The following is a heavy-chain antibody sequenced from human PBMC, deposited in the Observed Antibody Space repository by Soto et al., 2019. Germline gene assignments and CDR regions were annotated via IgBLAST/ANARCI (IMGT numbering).Heavy chain of an antibody. V-gene: IGHV3-48*03. Sequence: GGSLRLSCADSGFTFSSYEMNWVRQAPGKGLEWVSYISSSGSTIYYADTVKGRFTSSRDNAKNSLYLQMNSLRAEDTAVYYCARATSWYYYGMDVWGQGTTVTVSS. D-gene: IGHD6-6*01. CDR2: ISSSGSTI. J-gene: IGHJ6*02. CDR3: ARATSWYYYGMDV. CDR1: GFTFSSYE.